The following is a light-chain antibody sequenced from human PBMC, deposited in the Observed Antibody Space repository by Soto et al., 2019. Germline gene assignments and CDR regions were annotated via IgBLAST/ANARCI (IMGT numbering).Light chain of an antibody. CDR1: SSDVGGYNY. J-gene: IGLJ1*01. CDR3: SSYAGRNSYV. CDR2: EVN. V-gene: IGLV2-8*02. Sequence: QSAPTQPPSASRSPGQSVTISCTGTSSDVGGYNYVSWYQQEPGKAPKLMIYEVNKRPSGVPDRFSGSKSGNTASLTVSGLQAEDEADYYCSSYAGRNSYVFGTGTKLTVL.